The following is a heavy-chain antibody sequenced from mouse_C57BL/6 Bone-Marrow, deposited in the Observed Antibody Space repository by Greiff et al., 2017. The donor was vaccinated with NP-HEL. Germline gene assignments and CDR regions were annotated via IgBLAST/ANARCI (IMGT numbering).Heavy chain of an antibody. CDR2: INPGSGGT. J-gene: IGHJ2*01. CDR3: ARSTTVVARDY. V-gene: IGHV1-54*01. Sequence: QVQLKESGAELVRLGTSVKVSCKASGYAFTNYLIEWVKQRPGQGLEWIGVINPGSGGTNYNEKFKGKATLTADKSSSTAYMQLSSLTSEDSAVYFCARSTTVVARDYWGQGTTLTVSS. D-gene: IGHD1-1*01. CDR1: GYAFTNYL.